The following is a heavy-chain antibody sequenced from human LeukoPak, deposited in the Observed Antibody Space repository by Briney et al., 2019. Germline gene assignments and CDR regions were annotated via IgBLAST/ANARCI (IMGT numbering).Heavy chain of an antibody. CDR2: IYTSGST. V-gene: IGHV4-4*07. Sequence: NTSETLFLTCTVSGGSISSYYWSWIRQPAGKGLEWIGRIYTSGSTNYNPSLKSRVTMSVDTSKNQFSLKLSSVTAADTAVYYCARETIVVVPAATSWFDPWGQGTLVTVSS. CDR1: GGSISSYY. D-gene: IGHD2-2*01. CDR3: ARETIVVVPAATSWFDP. J-gene: IGHJ5*02.